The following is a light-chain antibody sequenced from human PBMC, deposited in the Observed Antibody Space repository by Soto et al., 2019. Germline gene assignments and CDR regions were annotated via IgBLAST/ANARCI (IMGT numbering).Light chain of an antibody. CDR2: ANT. J-gene: IGLJ1*01. CDR3: KSYDTSLSGYV. V-gene: IGLV1-40*01. Sequence: QSVLTQPPSVSAAPGQRVTISCSGSNINVGDNHVSWYQHLPGTVPKLLIYANTNRPSWVPDRFSGSKSGTSASLAITGLQAADDADYYCKSYDTSLSGYVFGTGTKVTVL. CDR1: NINVGDNH.